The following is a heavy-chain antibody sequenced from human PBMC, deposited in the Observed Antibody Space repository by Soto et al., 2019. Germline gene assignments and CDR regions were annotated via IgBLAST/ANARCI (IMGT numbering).Heavy chain of an antibody. Sequence: ASVKVSCKVSGYTLTELSMHWVRQAPGKGLEWMGGFDPEDGETIYAQKFQGRVTMTEDTSTDTAYMELSSLRSEDTAVYYCATRGYSYGYVDYWGQRTLVTVSS. V-gene: IGHV1-24*01. CDR1: GYTLTELS. CDR3: ATRGYSYGYVDY. J-gene: IGHJ4*02. CDR2: FDPEDGET. D-gene: IGHD5-18*01.